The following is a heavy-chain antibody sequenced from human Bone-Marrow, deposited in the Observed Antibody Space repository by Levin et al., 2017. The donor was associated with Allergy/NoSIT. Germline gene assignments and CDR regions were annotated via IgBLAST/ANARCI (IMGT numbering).Heavy chain of an antibody. CDR1: GFNFSSYW. D-gene: IGHD4-17*01. CDR3: ARDRVTTNWYFDL. Sequence: LAGGSLRLSCSASGFNFSSYWMHWVRQAPGKGLVWVSRINRDGSSTSYADSVKGRFTFSRDNAKNTLYLQMNSLRAEDTSVYYCARDRVTTNWYFDLWSRGTLVTVSS. V-gene: IGHV3-74*01. CDR2: INRDGSST. J-gene: IGHJ2*01.